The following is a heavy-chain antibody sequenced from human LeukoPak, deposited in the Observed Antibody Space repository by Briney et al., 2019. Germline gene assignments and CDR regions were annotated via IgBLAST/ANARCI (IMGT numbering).Heavy chain of an antibody. D-gene: IGHD1-1*01. CDR1: GYTFTAYN. CDR2: ISPYSGDT. CDR3: ARGGGTAHFDY. J-gene: IGHJ4*02. V-gene: IGHV1-2*02. Sequence: GASVKVSCKASGYTFTAYNFHWVRQAPGQGLEWMGWISPYSGDTQYAQKFQDRVTMTRVTSISTVYMELSSLSSDDTAVYYCARGGGTAHFDYWAQGTPVTVSS.